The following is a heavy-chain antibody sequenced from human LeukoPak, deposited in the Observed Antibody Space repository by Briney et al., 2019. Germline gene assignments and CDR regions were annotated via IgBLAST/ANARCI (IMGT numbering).Heavy chain of an antibody. Sequence: GGSLRLSCAASGFTFSSYSMNWVRQAPGKGLEWVSYISSSSSTIYYADSVKGRFTISRDNAKNLLYLQMNSLRAEDTAVYYCARGASSGYYVYAFDIWGQGTMVTVSS. CDR3: ARGASSGYYVYAFDI. CDR2: ISSSSSTI. V-gene: IGHV3-48*04. J-gene: IGHJ3*02. CDR1: GFTFSSYS. D-gene: IGHD3-22*01.